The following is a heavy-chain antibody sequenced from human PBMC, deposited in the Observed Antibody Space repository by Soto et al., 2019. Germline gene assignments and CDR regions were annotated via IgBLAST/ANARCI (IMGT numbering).Heavy chain of an antibody. CDR1: GGSINNGGYS. CDR2: ISHGGNT. D-gene: IGHD3-9*01. CDR3: ARTSYDILTGRLDAFDI. Sequence: SETLSLTCAVSGGSINNGGYSWSWLRQPPGKGLEWIGYISHGGNTYYNPSLRSRVTVSIDKSKNHFSLGLKSVTAADTATYYCARTSYDILTGRLDAFDIWGQGTMVTVSS. V-gene: IGHV4-30-2*01. J-gene: IGHJ3*02.